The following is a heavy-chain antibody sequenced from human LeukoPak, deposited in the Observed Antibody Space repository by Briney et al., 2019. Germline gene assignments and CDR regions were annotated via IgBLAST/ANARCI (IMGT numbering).Heavy chain of an antibody. Sequence: ASVKVSCKASGYTLTGYYMHWVRQAPGQGLEWMGWINPNSGGTNYAQKFQGWVTMTRDTSISTAYMELSRLRSDDTAVYYCARDKAVTTEVTQHFQHWGQGTLVTVSS. J-gene: IGHJ1*01. CDR2: INPNSGGT. D-gene: IGHD4-23*01. V-gene: IGHV1-2*04. CDR1: GYTLTGYY. CDR3: ARDKAVTTEVTQHFQH.